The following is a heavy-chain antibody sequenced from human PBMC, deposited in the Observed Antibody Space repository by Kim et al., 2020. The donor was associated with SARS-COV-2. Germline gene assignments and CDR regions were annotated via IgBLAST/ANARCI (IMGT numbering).Heavy chain of an antibody. CDR3: VRGVTTSGY. J-gene: IGHJ4*02. CDR2: INPNSGGT. Sequence: ASVKVSCKASGFTFTDTYIYLVRQAPGQGLEWMGWINPNSGGTKFAQKFQGRVTMTRDTSITTAYLELSSLRSDDTAVYYCVRGVTTSGYWGQGTLVTVS. V-gene: IGHV1-2*02. D-gene: IGHD1-1*01. CDR1: GFTFTDTY.